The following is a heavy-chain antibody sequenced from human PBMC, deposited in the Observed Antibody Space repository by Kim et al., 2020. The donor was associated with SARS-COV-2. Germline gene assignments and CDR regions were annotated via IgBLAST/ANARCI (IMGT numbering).Heavy chain of an antibody. CDR1: GGSISSYY. Sequence: SETLSLTCTVSGGSISSYYWSWIRQPPGKGLEWIGYIYYSGSTNYNPSLKSRVTISVDTSKNQFSLKLSSVTAADTAVYYCARGAYYYGSGSYYDYYYYYYMDVWGKGTTVTVSS. D-gene: IGHD3-10*01. J-gene: IGHJ6*03. CDR2: IYYSGST. V-gene: IGHV4-59*01. CDR3: ARGAYYYGSGSYYDYYYYYYMDV.